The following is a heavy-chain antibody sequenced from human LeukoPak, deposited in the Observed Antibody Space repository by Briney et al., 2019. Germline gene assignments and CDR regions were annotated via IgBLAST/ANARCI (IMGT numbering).Heavy chain of an antibody. V-gene: IGHV4-39*01. CDR3: ARLGLRGVVGDY. D-gene: IGHD3-10*01. J-gene: IGHJ4*02. CDR1: SGSISSTSYY. Sequence: SETLSLTCTVSSGSISSTSYYWGWIRQPPGKGLEWIGSMYYSGSTYYNPSLKSRVTISVDASKNQFSLKLNSVTAADTAVYYCARLGLRGVVGDYWGQGTLVTVSS. CDR2: MYYSGST.